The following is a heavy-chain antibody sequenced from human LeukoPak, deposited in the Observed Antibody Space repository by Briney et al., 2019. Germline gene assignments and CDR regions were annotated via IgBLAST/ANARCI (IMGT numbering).Heavy chain of an antibody. J-gene: IGHJ2*01. CDR3: AKDRTAVPLAYWYFDL. CDR1: GFTFSNHA. V-gene: IGHV3-23*01. D-gene: IGHD2-2*01. CDR2: IYGSGDST. Sequence: GGSLRLSCVASGFTFSNHAMTWVRQAPGKGPEWVSVIYGSGDSTFYADSVKGRFTISRDNSKNILYLHMNSLRVEDSAIYYCAKDRTAVPLAYWYFDLWGRGTLVTVSP.